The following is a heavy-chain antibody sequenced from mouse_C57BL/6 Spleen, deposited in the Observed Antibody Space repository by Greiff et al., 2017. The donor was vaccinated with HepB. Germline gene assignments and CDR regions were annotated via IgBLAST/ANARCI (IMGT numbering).Heavy chain of an antibody. J-gene: IGHJ4*01. Sequence: EVKVVESGGGLVQPGGSMKLSCVASGFTFSNYWMNWVRQSPEKGLEWVAQIRLKSDNYATHYAESVKGRFTISRDDSKSSVYLQMNNLRAEDTGIYYCTGSLYAMDYWGQGTSVTVSS. CDR2: IRLKSDNYAT. V-gene: IGHV6-3*01. CDR3: TGSLYAMDY. CDR1: GFTFSNYW.